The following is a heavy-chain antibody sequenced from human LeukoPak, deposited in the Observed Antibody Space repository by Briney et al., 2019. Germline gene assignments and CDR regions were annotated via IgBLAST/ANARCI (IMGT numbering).Heavy chain of an antibody. CDR1: GGPISSSNW. CDR2: IYHNGST. Sequence: PSGTLSLTCAVSGGPISSSNWWSWVRQPPGKGLEWIGEIYHNGSTNYNPSLKSRVTISVDKSKNQFSLKLSSVTAADTAVYYCSGRAVAGTSIDYWGQGTLVTVSS. J-gene: IGHJ4*02. D-gene: IGHD6-19*01. V-gene: IGHV4-4*02. CDR3: SGRAVAGTSIDY.